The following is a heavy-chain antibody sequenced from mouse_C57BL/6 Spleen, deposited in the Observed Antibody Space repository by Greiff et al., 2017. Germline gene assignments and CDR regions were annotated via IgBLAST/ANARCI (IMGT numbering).Heavy chain of an antibody. V-gene: IGHV1-26*01. D-gene: IGHD3-1*01. Sequence: EVQLQQSGPELVKPGASVKISCKASGYTFTDYYMNWVKQSHGKSLEWIGDINPNNGGTSYNQKFKGKATLTVDKSSSTAYMELRSLTSEDSAVYYCARRGYDVIPRGYYAMDYWGQGTSVTVSS. CDR3: ARRGYDVIPRGYYAMDY. CDR2: INPNNGGT. CDR1: GYTFTDYY. J-gene: IGHJ4*01.